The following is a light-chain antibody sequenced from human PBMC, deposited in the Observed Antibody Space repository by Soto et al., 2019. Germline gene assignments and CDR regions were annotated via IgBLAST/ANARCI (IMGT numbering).Light chain of an antibody. CDR1: QSVSSN. CDR2: GAS. V-gene: IGKV3-15*01. CDR3: QQYNNWPPRT. Sequence: EIVMTQSPPTLSVSTGERATLSCRASQSVSSNLAWYQQKPGQAPRLLIYGASTRATGIPARFSGSGSGTEFTLTISTLQSEDFAIYYCQQYNNWPPRTFGQGTKVDIK. J-gene: IGKJ1*01.